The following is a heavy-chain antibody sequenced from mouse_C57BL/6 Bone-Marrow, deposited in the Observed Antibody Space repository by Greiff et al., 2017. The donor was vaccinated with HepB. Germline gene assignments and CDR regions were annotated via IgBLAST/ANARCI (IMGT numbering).Heavy chain of an antibody. Sequence: VKLMESGAELARPGASVKLSCKASGYTFTSYGISWVKQRTGQGLEWIGEIYPRSGNTYYNEKFKGKATLTADKSSSTAYMELRSLTSEDSAVYFCARGATEGGFAYWGQGTLVTVSA. J-gene: IGHJ3*01. CDR1: GYTFTSYG. V-gene: IGHV1-81*01. CDR2: IYPRSGNT. D-gene: IGHD3-1*01. CDR3: ARGATEGGFAY.